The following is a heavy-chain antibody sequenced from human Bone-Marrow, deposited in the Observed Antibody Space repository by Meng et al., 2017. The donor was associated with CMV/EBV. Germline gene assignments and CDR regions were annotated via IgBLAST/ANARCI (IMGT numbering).Heavy chain of an antibody. V-gene: IGHV4-30-4*08. D-gene: IGHD4-11*01. Sequence: SETLSLTCTVSGGSISSGDYYWSWIRQPPGKGLEWIGYIYYSGSTYYNPSLKSRVTISVDTSKNQFSLKLSSVTAADTAVYYCARFPDYSNYKPYFDYWGQGTLVTVSS. J-gene: IGHJ4*02. CDR2: IYYSGST. CDR3: ARFPDYSNYKPYFDY. CDR1: GGSISSGDYY.